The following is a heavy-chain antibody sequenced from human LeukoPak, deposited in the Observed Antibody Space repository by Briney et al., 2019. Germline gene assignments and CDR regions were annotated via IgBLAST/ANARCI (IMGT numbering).Heavy chain of an antibody. Sequence: PSETLSLTCAVYGGSFGGYYWSWIRQPPGKGLEWIGEINHSGSTNYNPSLKSRVTISVDTSKNQFSLKLSSVTAADTAVYYCARGLRIAARGDNWFDPWGQGTLVTVSS. CDR1: GGSFGGYY. V-gene: IGHV4-34*01. J-gene: IGHJ5*02. CDR3: ARGLRIAARGDNWFDP. D-gene: IGHD6-6*01. CDR2: INHSGST.